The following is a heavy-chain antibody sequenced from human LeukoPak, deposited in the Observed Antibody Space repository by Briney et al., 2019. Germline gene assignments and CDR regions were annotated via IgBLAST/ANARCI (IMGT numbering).Heavy chain of an antibody. CDR3: VRGDSREL. J-gene: IGHJ4*02. V-gene: IGHV3-21*01. CDR1: GFTFNTFT. D-gene: IGHD3-22*01. Sequence: GRSLRLSCAASGFTFNTFTMNWVRQAPGKGLECVSSIGRSSIDKHYADSVRGRFTISRDNAKNSLYVQMSSLRAEDTAVYYCVRGDSRELWGQGTLVTVSS. CDR2: IGRSSIDK.